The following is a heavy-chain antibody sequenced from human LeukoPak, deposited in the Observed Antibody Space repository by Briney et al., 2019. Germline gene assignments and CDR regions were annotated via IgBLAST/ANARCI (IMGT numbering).Heavy chain of an antibody. Sequence: GASVKVSCKASGFTFTAYYMHWVRQAPGQRLEWMGWINPNRGGTNYAQKFQGRVTMTRDTSISTAYMELSRLRSDDTAVYYCARDLRWELLTRFDPWGQGTLVTVSS. D-gene: IGHD1-26*01. CDR2: INPNRGGT. V-gene: IGHV1-2*02. CDR3: ARDLRWELLTRFDP. CDR1: GFTFTAYY. J-gene: IGHJ5*02.